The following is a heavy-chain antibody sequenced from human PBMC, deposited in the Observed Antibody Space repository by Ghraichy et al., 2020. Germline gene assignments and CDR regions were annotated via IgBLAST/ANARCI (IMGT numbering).Heavy chain of an antibody. J-gene: IGHJ2*01. CDR1: SDIISGGYY. D-gene: IGHD6-13*01. V-gene: IGHV4-38-2*01. CDR3: ARSYGSSNWYFDL. Sequence: SETLSLTCDVSSDIISGGYYWGWVRKPPGKGLEWLGSVYHTGSTYDNPSLKSRVTLFADMSKNQFSMTLTSVTAADTAVYYCARSYGSSNWYFDLWGRGTLVTVSS. CDR2: VYHTGST.